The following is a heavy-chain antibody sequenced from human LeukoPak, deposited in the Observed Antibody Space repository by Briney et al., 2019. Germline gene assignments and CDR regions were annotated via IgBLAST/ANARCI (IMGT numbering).Heavy chain of an antibody. J-gene: IGHJ4*02. CDR2: IYTSGST. V-gene: IGHV4-4*07. D-gene: IGHD3-22*01. CDR3: ARGTPDYYDSSGYYWGFDY. CDR1: GGSISSYY. Sequence: SETLSLTCTVSGGSISSYYWSWIRQPAGKGLEWIGRIYTSGSTNYNPSLKSRVTMSVDTSKNQFSLKLSSVTAADTAVYYCARGTPDYYDSSGYYWGFDYWGQGTLVTVSS.